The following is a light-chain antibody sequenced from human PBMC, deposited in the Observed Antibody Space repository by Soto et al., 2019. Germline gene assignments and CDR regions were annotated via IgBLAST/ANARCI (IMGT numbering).Light chain of an antibody. Sequence: IQLTQSPSSLSASVGDRVTVTCRASDDITNYLAWYQQKAGKAPKLLIYGASSLQSGVPSRFSGSGSGTDFTLTISSLQPEDFATYYCQQADSFPLTFGGGTKVDIK. J-gene: IGKJ4*01. CDR2: GAS. CDR3: QQADSFPLT. CDR1: DDITNY. V-gene: IGKV1-12*01.